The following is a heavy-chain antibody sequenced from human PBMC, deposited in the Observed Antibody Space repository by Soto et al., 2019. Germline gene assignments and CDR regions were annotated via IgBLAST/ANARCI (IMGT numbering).Heavy chain of an antibody. V-gene: IGHV4-61*01. CDR1: GGSVSSGSYY. CDR3: ASYSGSYYGFDY. D-gene: IGHD1-26*01. J-gene: IGHJ4*02. Sequence: PSETLSLTCTVSGGSVSSGSYYWSWIRQPPGKGLEWIGYIYYSGSTNYNPSLKGRVTISVDTSKNQFSLKLSSVTAADTAVYYCASYSGSYYGFDYWGQGTLVTVSS. CDR2: IYYSGST.